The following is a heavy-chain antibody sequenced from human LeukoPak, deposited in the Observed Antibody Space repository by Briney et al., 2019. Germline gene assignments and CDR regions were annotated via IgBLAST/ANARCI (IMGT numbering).Heavy chain of an antibody. Sequence: GASVKVSCKASGYTFTGYYMHWLRRAPGQGLEWMGWINPNSGGTNYAQKFQGRVTMTRDTSISTAYMELSRLRSDDTAVYYCAIEGTDTAMAMFDPWGQGTLVTVSS. CDR1: GYTFTGYY. D-gene: IGHD5-18*01. V-gene: IGHV1-2*02. CDR3: AIEGTDTAMAMFDP. CDR2: INPNSGGT. J-gene: IGHJ5*02.